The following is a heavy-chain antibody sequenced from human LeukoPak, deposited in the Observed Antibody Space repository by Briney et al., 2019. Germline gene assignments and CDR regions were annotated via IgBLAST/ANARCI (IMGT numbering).Heavy chain of an antibody. Sequence: GGSLRLSCAASGFTFSNYEMNWVRQAPGKGLEWVSYSSSSGSTIYYADSVKGRFTISRDNAKNSLYLQMNSLRAEDTAVYYCASIGSGGSCYECVYWGQGTLVTVSS. V-gene: IGHV3-48*03. CDR2: SSSSGSTI. CDR3: ASIGSGGSCYECVY. J-gene: IGHJ4*02. CDR1: GFTFSNYE. D-gene: IGHD2-15*01.